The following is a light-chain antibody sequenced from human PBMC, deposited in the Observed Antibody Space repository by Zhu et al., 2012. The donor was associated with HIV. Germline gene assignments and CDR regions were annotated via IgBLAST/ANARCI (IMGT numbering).Light chain of an antibody. CDR1: QSVYKW. V-gene: IGKV1-5*03. Sequence: DIQMTQSPSTLSASIGDRVTITCRASQSVYKWLAWYQQKPEKAPKLLIYEASILETGVPSRFSGSGSGTEFTLTISSLQSDDFAVYYCQQYNNWPPYTFGQGTKLEIK. CDR3: QQYNNWPPYT. J-gene: IGKJ2*01. CDR2: EAS.